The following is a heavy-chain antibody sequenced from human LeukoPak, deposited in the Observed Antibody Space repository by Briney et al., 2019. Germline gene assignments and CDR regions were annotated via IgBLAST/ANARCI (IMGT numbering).Heavy chain of an antibody. J-gene: IGHJ3*02. CDR1: GGSFSDYY. CDR3: ARHHEPRSIRAFDI. CDR2: IYYSGST. V-gene: IGHV4-34*01. Sequence: KPSETLSLTCAVYGGSFSDYYWSWIRQPPGKGLEWIGSIYYSGSTYYSPSLKSRVTISVDTSKNQFSLKLSSVTAADTAVYYCARHHEPRSIRAFDIWGQGTMVTVSS.